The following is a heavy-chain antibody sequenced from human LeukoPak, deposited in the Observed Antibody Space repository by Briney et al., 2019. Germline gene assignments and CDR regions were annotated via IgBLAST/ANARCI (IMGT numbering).Heavy chain of an antibody. CDR3: ARKAPHDTSGWYFDL. CDR1: GYAFTAHY. J-gene: IGHJ2*01. D-gene: IGHD3-22*01. CDR2: INPSDGGA. Sequence: EASVKVSCKASGYAFTAHYIHWVRQAPGQGLEWMGIINPSDGGASYAQKFQGRLTMSRDTSTSTLYMELSSLRSEDTAIYYCARKAPHDTSGWYFDLWGRGTLVTVSS. V-gene: IGHV1-46*01.